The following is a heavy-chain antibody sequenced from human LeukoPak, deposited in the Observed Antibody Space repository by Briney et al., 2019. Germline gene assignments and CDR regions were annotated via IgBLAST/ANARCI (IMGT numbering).Heavy chain of an antibody. CDR3: ARPPPNYYDSSGSPQYFDY. V-gene: IGHV4-39*01. Sequence: SETLSLTCTVSGGSISSSSYYWGWIRQPPGKGLEWIVSIYYSGSTYYNPSLKSRVTISVDTSKNQFSLKLSSVTAADTAEYYCARPPPNYYDSSGSPQYFDYWGQGTLVTVSS. CDR1: GGSISSSSYY. J-gene: IGHJ4*02. CDR2: IYYSGST. D-gene: IGHD3-22*01.